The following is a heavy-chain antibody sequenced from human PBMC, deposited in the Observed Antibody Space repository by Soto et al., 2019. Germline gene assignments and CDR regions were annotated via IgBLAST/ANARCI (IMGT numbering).Heavy chain of an antibody. CDR1: GGTFSSYA. V-gene: IGHV1-69*12. J-gene: IGHJ6*02. Sequence: QVQLVQSGAEVKKPGSSVKVSCKASGGTFSSYAISWVRQAPGQGLEWMGGIIPIFGTANYAQKFQGRVTITADESTSTAYMELRSLRSDDTAVYYCATDRRLTYGMDGWGQGTTVTVSS. CDR3: ATDRRLTYGMDG. CDR2: IIPIFGTA.